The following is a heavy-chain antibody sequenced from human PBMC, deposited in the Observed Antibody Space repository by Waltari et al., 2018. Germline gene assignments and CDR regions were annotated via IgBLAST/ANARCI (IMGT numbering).Heavy chain of an antibody. V-gene: IGHV1-69*05. J-gene: IGHJ4*02. Sequence: QVQLVQSGAEVKKPGSSVKVSCKASGGTFSSYAISWVRQAPGQGLEWMGGIIPIFGTANYAQKFQGRVTITTDESTSTAYMELSSLRSEDTAVYYCARGLYSGYDYGVDYWGQGTLVTVSS. CDR1: GGTFSSYA. CDR2: IIPIFGTA. CDR3: ARGLYSGYDYGVDY. D-gene: IGHD5-12*01.